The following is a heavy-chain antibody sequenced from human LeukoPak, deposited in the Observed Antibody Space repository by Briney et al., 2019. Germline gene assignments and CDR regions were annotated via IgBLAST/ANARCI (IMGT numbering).Heavy chain of an antibody. CDR3: ARLPPAEMATIGSVGY. D-gene: IGHD5-24*01. CDR1: GFTFISYW. CDR2: INSDGSST. V-gene: IGHV3-74*01. J-gene: IGHJ4*02. Sequence: GGSLRISCAASGFTFISYWMHWVRQAPGKGLVWVSRINSDGSSTSYADSVKGRFTISRDNAKNTLYLQMNSLRAEDTAVYYCARLPPAEMATIGSVGYWGQGTLVTVSS.